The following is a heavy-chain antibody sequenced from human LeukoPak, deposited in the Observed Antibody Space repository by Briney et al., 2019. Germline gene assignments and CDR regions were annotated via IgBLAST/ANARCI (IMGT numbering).Heavy chain of an antibody. Sequence: GGALRLSCAASGFTLSTHWMIWVRQAPGKGLEWVANVKGDGSEKYYVDSVKGRFTISRDNARNSLYLQMNSLRAEDTAVYFCATGRAAHLFDYWGQGTLVTVSS. D-gene: IGHD6-6*01. V-gene: IGHV3-7*01. CDR2: VKGDGSEK. CDR1: GFTLSTHW. CDR3: ATGRAAHLFDY. J-gene: IGHJ4*02.